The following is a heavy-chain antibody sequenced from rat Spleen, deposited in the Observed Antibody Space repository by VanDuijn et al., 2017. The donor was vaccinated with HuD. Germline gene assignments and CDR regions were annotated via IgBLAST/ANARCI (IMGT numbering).Heavy chain of an antibody. J-gene: IGHJ3*01. V-gene: IGHV5-25*01. CDR1: GFTFSSFP. CDR3: ARHCLSNNVGWFAY. CDR2: ISSGGGDT. D-gene: IGHD1-10*01. Sequence: EVQLVESGGGLVQPGRSLKLSCAASGFTFSSFPIAWVRQAPKKGLEWVASISSGGGDTYFPDSVKGRFTISRDNAKSTLYRQMDSLRSEDTASYSCARHCLSNNVGWFAYRGRGTLVTVSS.